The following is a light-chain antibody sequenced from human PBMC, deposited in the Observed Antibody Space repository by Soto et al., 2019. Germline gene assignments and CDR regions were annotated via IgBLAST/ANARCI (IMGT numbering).Light chain of an antibody. CDR2: GAS. V-gene: IGKV3-20*01. J-gene: IGKJ1*01. Sequence: EIVLTQSPGTLSLSPGERATLSCAASQSVSTTSLAWYQQKPGQAPRVLIYGASYRATGVPERFSGSGAGTDFTLTISRLEPEDFAVYYCQQYGTAPRTFGQGTKVDIK. CDR1: QSVSTTS. CDR3: QQYGTAPRT.